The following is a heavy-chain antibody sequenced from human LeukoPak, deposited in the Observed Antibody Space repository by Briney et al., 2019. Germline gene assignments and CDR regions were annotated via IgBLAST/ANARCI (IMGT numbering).Heavy chain of an antibody. D-gene: IGHD4-17*01. CDR3: ARDVHGDYGSGWFDP. V-gene: IGHV1-69*05. CDR2: IMPLFGTA. J-gene: IGHJ5*02. CDR1: GGTFNNSA. Sequence: ASVKVSCKTSGGTFNNSAISWGRQAPGQGLEWLGGIMPLFGTAGYAQKFQGRVTITKDESTRTVYLELTSLTSDDTAVYYCARDVHGDYGSGWFDPWGQGTLVSVSS.